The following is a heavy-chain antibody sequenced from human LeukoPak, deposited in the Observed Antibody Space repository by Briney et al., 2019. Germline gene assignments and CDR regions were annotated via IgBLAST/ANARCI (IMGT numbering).Heavy chain of an antibody. J-gene: IGHJ3*02. CDR3: ARGTLTGYSSSWVDAFDI. CDR2: ISSSSSYI. V-gene: IGHV3-21*01. CDR1: GFTFSSYS. Sequence: GGSLRLSCAASGFTFSSYSMNWVRQAPGKGLEWVSSISSSSSYIYYADSVKGRFTISRDNAKNSLYLQMNSLRAEDTAVYYCARGTLTGYSSSWVDAFDIWGQGTMVTVSS. D-gene: IGHD6-13*01.